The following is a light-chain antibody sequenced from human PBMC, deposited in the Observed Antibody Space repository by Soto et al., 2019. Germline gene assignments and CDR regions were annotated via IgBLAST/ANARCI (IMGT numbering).Light chain of an antibody. Sequence: QSVLTQPPSVSAAPGQKVTISCSGSITSIGHNSVSWYQQLPGAAPKLLIYDNDKRPSGISARFSGSKSGTSASLGFTGLQTGDEADYYCETWDSGLSAVVFGGGTKLTVL. CDR2: DND. J-gene: IGLJ2*01. CDR1: ITSIGHNS. V-gene: IGLV1-51*01. CDR3: ETWDSGLSAVV.